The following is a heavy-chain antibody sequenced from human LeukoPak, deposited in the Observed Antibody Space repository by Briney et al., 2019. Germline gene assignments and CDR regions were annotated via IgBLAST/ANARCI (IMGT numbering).Heavy chain of an antibody. V-gene: IGHV3-48*01. CDR2: ISSSSSTI. CDR1: GFTFSSYS. D-gene: IGHD3-16*02. Sequence: GGSLRLSCAASGFTFSSYSMNWVRQAPGRGLEWVSYISSSSSTIYYADSVKGRFTISRDNANNSLYLQMNSLRAEDTAVYYCAKPRSCRPADAFDIWGQGTMVTVSS. J-gene: IGHJ3*02. CDR3: AKPRSCRPADAFDI.